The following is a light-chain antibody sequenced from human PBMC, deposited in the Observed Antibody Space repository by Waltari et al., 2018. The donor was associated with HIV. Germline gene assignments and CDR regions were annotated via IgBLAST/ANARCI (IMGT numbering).Light chain of an antibody. V-gene: IGKV4-1*01. CDR2: WAS. Sequence: DIVMTQSPDSLAVSLGERATINCKSSQSVLFSSQNKNYLAWYQQKPGQPPKLLISWASARESGVPDRFSGGGSGTEFTLTISSLQAEDVAVYFCQQYFSSPPTFGRGTKLEI. CDR3: QQYFSSPPT. J-gene: IGKJ2*01. CDR1: QSVLFSSQNKNY.